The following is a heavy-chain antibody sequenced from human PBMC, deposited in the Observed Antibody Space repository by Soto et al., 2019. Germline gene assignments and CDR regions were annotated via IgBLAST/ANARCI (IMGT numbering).Heavy chain of an antibody. D-gene: IGHD3-10*01. CDR1: GGSISTYY. J-gene: IGHJ4*02. Sequence: SETLSLTCTVSGGSISTYYWSWIRQPPGGTLEWIGYIYASGATTYNPSLESRVTMSVDMPNNEFSLELTSLTAADTAVYYCARSHSFDGSIYHYYFDFWGQGTLVTVSS. V-gene: IGHV4-59*01. CDR2: IYASGAT. CDR3: ARSHSFDGSIYHYYFDF.